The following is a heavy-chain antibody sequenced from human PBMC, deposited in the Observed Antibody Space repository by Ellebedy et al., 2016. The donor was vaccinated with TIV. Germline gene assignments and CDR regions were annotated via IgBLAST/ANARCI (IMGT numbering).Heavy chain of an antibody. D-gene: IGHD2-15*01. J-gene: IGHJ4*02. Sequence: ASVKVSXXASGYTFTSYAMHWVRQAPGQRLEWMGWMNPNSGNTGYAQKFQGRVTMTRNTSISTAYMELSSLRSEDTAVYYCAVGLAATPSLPDYWGQGTLVTVSS. CDR3: AVGLAATPSLPDY. CDR2: MNPNSGNT. V-gene: IGHV1-8*02. CDR1: GYTFTSYA.